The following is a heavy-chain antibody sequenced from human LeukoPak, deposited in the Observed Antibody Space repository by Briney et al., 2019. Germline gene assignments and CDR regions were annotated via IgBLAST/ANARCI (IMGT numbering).Heavy chain of an antibody. CDR1: GGSISSSSYY. CDR3: ARQYSGSWGAFDY. D-gene: IGHD1-26*01. Sequence: SETLSLTCTVSGGSISSSSYYWGCIRQAPGKGLEWIGSIYYSGSTYYNPSLESRVTMSVDTSKNQFSLKLTSVTAADTAVYYCARQYSGSWGAFDYWGQGTLVTVSS. V-gene: IGHV4-39*01. J-gene: IGHJ4*02. CDR2: IYYSGST.